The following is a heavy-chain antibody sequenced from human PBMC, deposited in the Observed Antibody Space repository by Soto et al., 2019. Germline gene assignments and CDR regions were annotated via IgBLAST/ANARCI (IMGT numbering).Heavy chain of an antibody. D-gene: IGHD5-18*01. Sequence: QVQLVQSGAEVRKSGASVKLSCKSSEYTFTSSYIHWVRQAPGQGLDWMGIISPTRGTTSYAQKCQDSVSMPSDAGTRTFYVERRSLTSKDSAVYYCASPDTAPAAGNDALHIWVQGTNVTVSS. CDR1: EYTFTSSY. CDR2: ISPTRGTT. CDR3: ASPDTAPAAGNDALHI. V-gene: IGHV1-46*03. J-gene: IGHJ3*02.